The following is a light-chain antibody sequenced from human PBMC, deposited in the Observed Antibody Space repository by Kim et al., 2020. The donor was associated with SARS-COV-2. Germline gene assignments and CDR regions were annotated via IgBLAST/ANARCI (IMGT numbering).Light chain of an antibody. CDR3: QQYNYSPEKEWT. CDR2: DAS. J-gene: IGKJ1*01. V-gene: IGKV3-20*01. Sequence: GATLTCKTSQRVSSNGLARYQPKPGQAPSLLFHDASSKATGIPDRFSSSVCVTDFTLTISSLEPDDFAVYYCQQYNYSPEKEWTFGQGTKVDIK. CDR1: QRVSSNG.